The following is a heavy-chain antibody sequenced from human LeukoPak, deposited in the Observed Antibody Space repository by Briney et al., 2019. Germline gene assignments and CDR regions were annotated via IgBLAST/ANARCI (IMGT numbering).Heavy chain of an antibody. J-gene: IGHJ5*02. V-gene: IGHV4-38-2*02. D-gene: IGHD3-9*01. CDR1: GYSISSGYF. CDR2: FYHSGIT. Sequence: PSETLSLTCTVSGYSISSGYFWGWIRQPPGKGLEWIGSFYHSGITYYNPSLKSRVTISLDTSKNQFSLKLTSVTAADTAVYYCARGVGSIDMFDPWGQGTLVTVSS. CDR3: ARGVGSIDMFDP.